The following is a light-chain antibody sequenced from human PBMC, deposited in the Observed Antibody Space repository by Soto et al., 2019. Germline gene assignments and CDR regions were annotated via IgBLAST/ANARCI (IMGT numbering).Light chain of an antibody. J-gene: IGKJ4*01. CDR2: DAF. Sequence: DIQMTQSPSSLSAFVGDSITITCQASQDIKNYLNWYQHKPGKAPKLLIYDAFNSDTGVPSRFSGSGSGTDFNLTINNLQPEDIETYFCQQYDSLPPTFGGGTRV. V-gene: IGKV1-33*01. CDR1: QDIKNY. CDR3: QQYDSLPPT.